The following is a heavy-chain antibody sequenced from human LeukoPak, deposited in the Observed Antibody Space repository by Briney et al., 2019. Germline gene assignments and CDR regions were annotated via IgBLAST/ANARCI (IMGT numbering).Heavy chain of an antibody. CDR3: ARVGIAARPFDY. V-gene: IGHV4-59*01. CDR1: GGSISSYY. CDR2: IYYSGST. J-gene: IGHJ4*02. Sequence: PSETLSLTCTVSGGSISSYYWSWIRQPPGKGLEWIGYIYYSGSTNYNPSLKSRVTISVDTSKNQFSLKLSTVTAADTAVYYCARVGIAARPFDYWGQGTLVTVSS. D-gene: IGHD6-6*01.